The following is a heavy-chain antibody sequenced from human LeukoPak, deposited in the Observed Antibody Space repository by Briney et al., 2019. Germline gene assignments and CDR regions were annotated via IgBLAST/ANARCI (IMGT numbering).Heavy chain of an antibody. CDR1: GGSISSGGYY. J-gene: IGHJ4*02. Sequence: SETLSLTCTVPGGSISSGGYYWSWIRQHPGKGLEWIGYIYYSGSTYYNPSLKSRVTISVDTSKNQFSLKLSSVTAADTAVYYCARGFSSDYYYDSSGTLFDYWGQGTLVTVSS. D-gene: IGHD3-22*01. CDR3: ARGFSSDYYYDSSGTLFDY. CDR2: IYYSGST. V-gene: IGHV4-31*03.